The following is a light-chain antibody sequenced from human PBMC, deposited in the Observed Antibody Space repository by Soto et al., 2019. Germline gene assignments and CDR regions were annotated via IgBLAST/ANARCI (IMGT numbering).Light chain of an antibody. V-gene: IGLV2-14*03. Sequence: QSALTQPASVSGSPGQSITISCTGTSSDIGTYNYVSWYQQHPGKAPKLIMSDVSNPPSGVSDRFSGSMSDYTASLTISGLQTEDEADYYCSAYSTSNTHIVFGGGTKLTVL. CDR2: DVS. CDR1: SSDIGTYNY. CDR3: SAYSTSNTHIV. J-gene: IGLJ2*01.